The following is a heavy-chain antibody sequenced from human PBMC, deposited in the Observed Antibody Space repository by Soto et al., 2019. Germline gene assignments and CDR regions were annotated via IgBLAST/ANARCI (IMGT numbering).Heavy chain of an antibody. V-gene: IGHV3-21*01. Sequence: PGGSLRLSCAASGFTFSSYSMNWVRQAPGKGLEWVSSISSSSSYIYYADSVKGRFTISRDNAKNSLYLQMNSLRAEDTAVYYCAGPRGPECVTIFGVAQNCFHHYRLAVWGQGTTVTVSS. J-gene: IGHJ6*02. CDR3: AGPRGPECVTIFGVAQNCFHHYRLAV. CDR1: GFTFSSYS. CDR2: ISSSSSYI. D-gene: IGHD3-3*01.